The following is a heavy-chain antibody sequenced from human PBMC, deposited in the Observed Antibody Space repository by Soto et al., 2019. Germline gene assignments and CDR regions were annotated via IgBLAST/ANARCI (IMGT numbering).Heavy chain of an antibody. CDR1: GYRFTSYW. CDR3: ARQSMRSRGYSGYDTDY. Sequence: EVQLVQSGAEVKKPGESLRISCKGSGYRFTSYWISWVRLMPGKGLEWMGRIDPSDSYTNYSPSFQGHVTISADKSISTAYLQWSSLKASDTAMYYCARQSMRSRGYSGYDTDYWGQGTLVTVSS. CDR2: IDPSDSYT. D-gene: IGHD5-12*01. J-gene: IGHJ4*02. V-gene: IGHV5-10-1*01.